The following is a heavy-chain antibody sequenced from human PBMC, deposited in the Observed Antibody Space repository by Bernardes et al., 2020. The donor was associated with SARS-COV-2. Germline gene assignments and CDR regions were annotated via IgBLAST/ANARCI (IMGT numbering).Heavy chain of an antibody. J-gene: IGHJ5*02. Sequence: SETLSLTCTVSGGSISSKNWWSWVRQPPGKGLQWIGEIYQSGSTKYNPSLKSRVNISVDKSKNQFSLKLTSVTAADTAVYYCARVVSSSDPWNPAVVWFDPWGQGTLVTVSS. CDR3: ARVVSSSDPWNPAVVWFDP. V-gene: IGHV4-4*02. D-gene: IGHD6-13*01. CDR2: IYQSGST. CDR1: GGSISSKNW.